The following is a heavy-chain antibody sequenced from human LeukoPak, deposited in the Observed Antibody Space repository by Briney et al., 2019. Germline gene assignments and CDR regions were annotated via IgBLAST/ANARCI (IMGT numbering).Heavy chain of an antibody. CDR3: ARVWDTAMAEHDY. V-gene: IGHV4-38-2*02. J-gene: IGHJ4*02. CDR2: IYHSGST. CDR1: GYSISSGYY. Sequence: PSETLSLTCTVSGYSISSGYYWGWIRQPPGKGLEWIGSIYHSGSTYYNPSLKSRVTISVDTSKNQFSLKLSSVTAADTAVYYCARVWDTAMAEHDYWGQGTLVTVSS. D-gene: IGHD5-18*01.